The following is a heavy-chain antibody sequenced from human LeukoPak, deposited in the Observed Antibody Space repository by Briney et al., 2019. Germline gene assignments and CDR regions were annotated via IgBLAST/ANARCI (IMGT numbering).Heavy chain of an antibody. CDR1: GFTFDNYV. CDR3: ARDKYCGGDCVLHSDYFDY. CDR2: IAWSGGSP. Sequence: GGSLRLSCGASGFTFDNYVMSLVRHAPGKGLEWVSDIAWSGGSPVYADSVKGRFTISRDNDKNFVYLQMDSLRAEDTALYYCARDKYCGGDCVLHSDYFDYWGRGTPVTVSS. V-gene: IGHV3-20*04. J-gene: IGHJ4*02. D-gene: IGHD2-21*02.